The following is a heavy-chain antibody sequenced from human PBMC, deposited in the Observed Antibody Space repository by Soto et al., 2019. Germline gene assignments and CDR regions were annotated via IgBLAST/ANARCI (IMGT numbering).Heavy chain of an antibody. CDR2: IYYSGSI. V-gene: IGHV4-39*01. CDR3: ARQYYDLWSGSHNWFDP. Sequence: SETLSLTCTVSGGSISSSNYYWGWIRQPPGKGLEWIGSIYYSGSIYYNPSLKSRVTISVDTSKNHFSLKLSSVTAADTAVYYCARQYYDLWSGSHNWFDPWGQGALVTVSS. D-gene: IGHD3-3*01. J-gene: IGHJ5*02. CDR1: GGSISSSNYY.